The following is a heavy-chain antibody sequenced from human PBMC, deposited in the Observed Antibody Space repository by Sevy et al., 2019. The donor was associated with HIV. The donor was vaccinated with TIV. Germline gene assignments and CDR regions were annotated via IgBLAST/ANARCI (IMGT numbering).Heavy chain of an antibody. CDR2: ISWNGENM. CDR1: GFMFDAYA. CDR3: VKGMDSAGKYVNFDS. D-gene: IGHD3-22*01. Sequence: GGSLRLSCAVSGFMFDAYAMHWVRQSPGKGLEWVSSISWNGENMGYEDFVKGRFTISRDNAKKSLYLQMNGLRVEDTALFYCVKGMDSAGKYVNFDSWGQGTLVTVSS. V-gene: IGHV3-9*01. J-gene: IGHJ4*02.